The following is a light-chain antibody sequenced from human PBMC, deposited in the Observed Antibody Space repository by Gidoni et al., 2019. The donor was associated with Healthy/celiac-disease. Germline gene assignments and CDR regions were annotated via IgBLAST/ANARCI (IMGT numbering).Light chain of an antibody. CDR3: KQYDNLPPGHRFT. Sequence: DIQLTQSPSSLSASVGDRVTITCQASQDISNYLNWYQQKPGKAPKLLIYDASNLETGVPARFSGSGSGTDFTFTISSLQPEDIATYYCKQYDNLPPGHRFTFXPXTKVDIK. V-gene: IGKV1-33*01. CDR1: QDISNY. J-gene: IGKJ3*01. CDR2: DAS.